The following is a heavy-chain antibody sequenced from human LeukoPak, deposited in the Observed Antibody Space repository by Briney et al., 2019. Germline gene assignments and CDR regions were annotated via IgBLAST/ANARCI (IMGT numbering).Heavy chain of an antibody. V-gene: IGHV3-66*02. D-gene: IGHD2-2*01. J-gene: IGHJ6*03. Sequence: GGSLRLSCAASGFTVSSNYMSWVRQAPGKGLEWVSVIYSGGSTYYADSVKGRFTISRDNSKYTLYLQMNSLRAEDTAVYYCASSGVPAAGDYYMDVWGKGTTVTVSS. CDR3: ASSGVPAAGDYYMDV. CDR1: GFTVSSNY. CDR2: IYSGGST.